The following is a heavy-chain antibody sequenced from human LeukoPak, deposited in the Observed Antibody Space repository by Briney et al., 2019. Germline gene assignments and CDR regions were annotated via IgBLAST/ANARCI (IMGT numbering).Heavy chain of an antibody. D-gene: IGHD2-21*02. Sequence: SQTLSLTCAVSGGSISSGGYSWSWIRQPPGKGLEWIGYIYHSGSTYYNPSLKSRVTISVDRSKNQFSLKLSSVTAADTAVYYCARGPSFRRGDCPTCFDYWGQGTLVTVSS. CDR2: IYHSGST. J-gene: IGHJ4*02. CDR3: ARGPSFRRGDCPTCFDY. V-gene: IGHV4-30-2*01. CDR1: GGSISSGGYS.